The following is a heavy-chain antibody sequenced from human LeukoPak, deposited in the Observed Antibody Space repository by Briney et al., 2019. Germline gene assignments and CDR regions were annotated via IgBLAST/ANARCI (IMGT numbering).Heavy chain of an antibody. J-gene: IGHJ4*02. Sequence: GGSLRLSCVASGLTVSSYSMNWVRQAPGKGLEWVSYISSSSSTIYYADSVKGRFTISRDNAKNSLDLQMNSLRDEDTAVYYCASSGYWGQGTLVTVSS. CDR2: ISSSSSTI. CDR3: ASSGY. CDR1: GLTVSSYS. V-gene: IGHV3-48*02.